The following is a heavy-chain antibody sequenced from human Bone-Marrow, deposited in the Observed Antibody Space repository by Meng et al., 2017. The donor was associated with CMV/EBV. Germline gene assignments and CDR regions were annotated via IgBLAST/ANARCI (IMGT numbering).Heavy chain of an antibody. V-gene: IGHV3-23*03. CDR1: GFTFNNYA. D-gene: IGHD2-2*01. CDR2: IYSGGSTT. CDR3: AKVTRVVPAAIGAFDI. Sequence: GGSLRLSCAASGFTFNNYAMSWVRQAPGKGLEWVAVIYSGGSTTYYIDSVKGRFTISRDNSKNTLYLQMNSLRAEDTAVYYCAKVTRVVPAAIGAFDIWGQGTMVTVSS. J-gene: IGHJ3*02.